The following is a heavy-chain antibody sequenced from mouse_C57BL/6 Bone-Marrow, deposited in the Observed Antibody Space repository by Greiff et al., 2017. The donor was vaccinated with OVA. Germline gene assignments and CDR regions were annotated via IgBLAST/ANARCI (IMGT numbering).Heavy chain of an antibody. CDR2: IYPGDGDT. D-gene: IGHD1-1*01. Sequence: VQLQQSGPELVKPGASVKISCKASGYAFSSSWMNWVKQRPGKGLEWIGRIYPGDGDTNYNGKFKGKATLTADKSSSTAYMQLSSLTSEDSAVYFCAREDYYGNAMDYWGQGTSVTVSS. V-gene: IGHV1-82*01. J-gene: IGHJ4*01. CDR3: AREDYYGNAMDY. CDR1: GYAFSSSW.